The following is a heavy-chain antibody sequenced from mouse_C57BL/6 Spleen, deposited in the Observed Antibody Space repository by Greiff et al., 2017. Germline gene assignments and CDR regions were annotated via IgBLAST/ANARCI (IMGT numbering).Heavy chain of an antibody. J-gene: IGHJ2*01. Sequence: QVTLKVSGPGILQSSQTLSLTCSFPGFSLSTSGMGVSWIRQPSGKGLEWLAHIYWVDDKLYNPSLKSRRTLSKDTSRHQVFLKITSVDTADPANEYCARRSNDYVLDYWGQGTTLTVSS. V-gene: IGHV8-12*01. CDR3: ARRSNDYVLDY. CDR2: IYWVDDK. CDR1: GFSLSTSGMG. D-gene: IGHD2-4*01.